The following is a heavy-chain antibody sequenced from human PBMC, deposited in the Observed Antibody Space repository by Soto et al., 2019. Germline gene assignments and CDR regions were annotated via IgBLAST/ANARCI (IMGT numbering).Heavy chain of an antibody. J-gene: IGHJ2*01. CDR3: ARAGPTRVYFDL. CDR1: GGSFSGYY. V-gene: IGHV4-34*01. CDR2: INHSGST. Sequence: QVQLQQWGAGLLKPSETLSLTCAVYGGSFSGYYWSWIRQPPGKGLEWIGEINHSGSTNYNPSLKSRATISVDTSKNQFSLKLSSVTAADTAVYYCARAGPTRVYFDLWGRGTLVTVSS.